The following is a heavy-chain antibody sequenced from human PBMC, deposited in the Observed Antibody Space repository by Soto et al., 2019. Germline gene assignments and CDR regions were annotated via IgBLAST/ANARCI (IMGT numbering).Heavy chain of an antibody. CDR1: GASISSGGYY. Sequence: SETLSLICTVSGASISSGGYYWSWIRQHPGKVLEWIGYIYYSGSTYYNPSLKSRVTISVDTSKNQSSRKLSPVTAADKDVYYCARRYYHSSGYIGVNWFDPWGQGTPVTVSS. J-gene: IGHJ5*02. CDR3: ARRYYHSSGYIGVNWFDP. CDR2: IYYSGST. D-gene: IGHD3-22*01. V-gene: IGHV4-31*03.